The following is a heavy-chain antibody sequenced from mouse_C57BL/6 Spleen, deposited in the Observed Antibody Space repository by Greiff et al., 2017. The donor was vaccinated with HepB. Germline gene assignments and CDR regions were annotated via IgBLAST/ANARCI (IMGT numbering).Heavy chain of an antibody. CDR3: ARDLPYDFDY. CDR2: ISDGVSYT. J-gene: IGHJ2*01. D-gene: IGHD2-1*01. CDR1: GFTFSSYA. V-gene: IGHV5-4*01. Sequence: EVMLVESGGGLVKPGGSLKLSCAASGFTFSSYAMSWVRQTPEKRLEWVATISDGVSYTYYPDNVKGRFTISRDNAKNNLYLQMSHLKSEDTSMYYCARDLPYDFDYWGQGTTLTVSS.